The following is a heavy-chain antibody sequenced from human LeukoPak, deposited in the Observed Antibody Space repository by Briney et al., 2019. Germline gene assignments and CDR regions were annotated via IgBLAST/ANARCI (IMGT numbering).Heavy chain of an antibody. Sequence: SRTLSLTCAVSGGSISSSNWWSWVRQPPGKGLEWIGEIYHSGSTNYNPSLKSRVTISVDKSKNQFSLKLSSVTAADTAVYYCARGGVTMVRGPQPYYYGMDVWGKGTTVTVSS. D-gene: IGHD3-10*01. CDR2: IYHSGST. CDR3: ARGGVTMVRGPQPYYYGMDV. V-gene: IGHV4-4*02. CDR1: GGSISSSNW. J-gene: IGHJ6*04.